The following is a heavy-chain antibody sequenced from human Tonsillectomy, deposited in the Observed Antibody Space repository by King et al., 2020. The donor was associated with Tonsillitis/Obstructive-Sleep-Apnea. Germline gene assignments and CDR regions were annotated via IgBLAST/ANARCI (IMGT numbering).Heavy chain of an antibody. J-gene: IGHJ6*03. CDR3: ARGGDQAVYYMDV. D-gene: IGHD3-10*01. CDR1: GFTFISYG. Sequence: VQLVESGGGVVQPGRSLRLSCAASGFTFISYGMHWVRQAPGKGLEWVAVLWYDGSHQYYADSVKGRFTISRDNSKNTLYLQMNSLRAEDTAVYYCARGGDQAVYYMDVWGKGTTVTVSS. V-gene: IGHV3-33*01. CDR2: LWYDGSHQ.